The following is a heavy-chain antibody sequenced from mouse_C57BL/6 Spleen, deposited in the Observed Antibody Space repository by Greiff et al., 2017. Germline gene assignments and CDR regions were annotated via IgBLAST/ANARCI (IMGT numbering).Heavy chain of an antibody. D-gene: IGHD1-1*01. Sequence: QVQLQQPGAELVRPGTSVKLSCKASGYTFTSYWMHWVKQRPGQGLEWIGVIDPSDSYTNYNQKFKGKATLTVDTSSSTAYMQLSSLTAEDSAVYYCARTYYGSSYPLGYWGQGTTLTVSS. J-gene: IGHJ2*01. CDR1: GYTFTSYW. V-gene: IGHV1-59*01. CDR3: ARTYYGSSYPLGY. CDR2: IDPSDSYT.